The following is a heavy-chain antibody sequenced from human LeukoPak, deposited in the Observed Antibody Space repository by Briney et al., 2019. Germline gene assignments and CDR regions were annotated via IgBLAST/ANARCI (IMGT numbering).Heavy chain of an antibody. CDR2: IYYSGST. CDR1: GGSISSHY. D-gene: IGHD3-10*01. CDR3: ARHQTKNIVLLWFGGLDY. V-gene: IGHV4-39*01. J-gene: IGHJ4*02. Sequence: SETLSLTCTVSGGSISSHYWSWIRQPPGKGLEWIGSIYYSGSTYYNPSLKSRVTISVDTSKNQFSLKLSSVTAADTAMYYCARHQTKNIVLLWFGGLDYWGQGTLVSVSS.